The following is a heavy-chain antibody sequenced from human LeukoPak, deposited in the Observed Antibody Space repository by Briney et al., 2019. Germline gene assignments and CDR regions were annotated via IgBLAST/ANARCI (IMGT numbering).Heavy chain of an antibody. CDR2: MSPNTGKT. CDR1: GGTFSSYA. J-gene: IGHJ4*02. V-gene: IGHV1-8*02. Sequence: AASVKVSCKASGGTFSSYAISWVRQATGQGLEWMGWMSPNTGKTGYASRFQGRVIMTSNPSISTAYLELSSLRSDDTAVYYCARTPTGGDIDYWGQGTLVTVSS. CDR3: ARTPTGGDIDY. D-gene: IGHD2-21*02.